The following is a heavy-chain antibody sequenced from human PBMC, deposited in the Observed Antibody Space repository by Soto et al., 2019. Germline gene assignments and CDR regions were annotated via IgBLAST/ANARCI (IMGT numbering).Heavy chain of an antibody. CDR1: GFTFSSYV. V-gene: IGHV3-23*01. CDR3: EKDILEAAITGQFEY. Sequence: GWSLRLSCAASGFTFSSYVMSWVRHAPGEGLEWVSAMTGSGGSAYYADSVKGRFTISRDNSKNTLYLQMDSLRAEDKDVHNREKDILEAAITGQFEYWGPGTLVSDS. D-gene: IGHD6-13*01. CDR2: MTGSGGSA. J-gene: IGHJ4*02.